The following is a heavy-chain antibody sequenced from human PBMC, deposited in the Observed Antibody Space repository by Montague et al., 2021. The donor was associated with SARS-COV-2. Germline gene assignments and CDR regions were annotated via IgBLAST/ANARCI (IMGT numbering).Heavy chain of an antibody. CDR3: ARVQRTTGTTRLGTYYYFYYGMDV. CDR1: GFTYSSYW. CDR2: IKQDGSEK. V-gene: IGHV3-7*01. J-gene: IGHJ6*02. Sequence: LRLSCAASGFTYSSYWMSWVRQAPGKGLEWVANIKQDGSEKYYVDSVKGRFAISRDNAKNSLYLQMNSLRAEDTAVYYCARVQRTTGTTRLGTYYYFYYGMDVWGQGTTVTVSS. D-gene: IGHD1-1*01.